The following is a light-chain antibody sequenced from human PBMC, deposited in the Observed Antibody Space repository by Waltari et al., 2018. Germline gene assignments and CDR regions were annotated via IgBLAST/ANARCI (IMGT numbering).Light chain of an antibody. J-gene: IGLJ3*02. Sequence: QSVLTQPRSVSGSPGQSVAISCTGTSSDVGGYDYVSWYQQYPGKAPKVMICGVYKGPSGVPDRLAGSKSGNTASLSISGLQAEDEADYYCCSYANSKWVFGGGTKLTVL. CDR3: CSYANSKWV. V-gene: IGLV2-11*01. CDR2: GVY. CDR1: SSDVGGYDY.